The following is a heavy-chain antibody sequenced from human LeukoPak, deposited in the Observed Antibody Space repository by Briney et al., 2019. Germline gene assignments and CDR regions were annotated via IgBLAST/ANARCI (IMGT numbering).Heavy chain of an antibody. D-gene: IGHD6-19*01. CDR1: GFTFSSYG. J-gene: IGHJ3*02. CDR2: ISYDGSNK. CDR3: AKGQPHARPFVAVAGIGGDAFDI. V-gene: IGHV3-30*18. Sequence: PGGSLRLSCAASGFTFSSYGMHWVRQAPGKGLEWVAVISYDGSNKYYADSVRGRFTISRDNSKNTLYLQMSSLRAEDTAVYYCAKGQPHARPFVAVAGIGGDAFDIWGQGTMVTVSS.